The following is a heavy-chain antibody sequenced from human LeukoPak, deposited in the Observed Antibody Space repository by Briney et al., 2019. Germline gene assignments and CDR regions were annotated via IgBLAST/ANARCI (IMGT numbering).Heavy chain of an antibody. V-gene: IGHV3-23*01. CDR2: ISGSGGST. Sequence: PGGSLRLSCAASGFTFSSYGMSWVRQAPGKGLEWVSAISGSGGSTYYADSVKGRFTISRDNSKNTLYLQMNSLRAEDTAVYYCAKIHYYYDSSGYPDYWGQGTLVTVSS. CDR3: AKIHYYYDSSGYPDY. J-gene: IGHJ4*02. D-gene: IGHD3-22*01. CDR1: GFTFSSYG.